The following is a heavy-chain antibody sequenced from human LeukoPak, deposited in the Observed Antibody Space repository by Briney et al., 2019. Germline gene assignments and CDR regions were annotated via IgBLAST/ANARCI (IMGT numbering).Heavy chain of an antibody. V-gene: IGHV4-39*01. Sequence: SETLSLTCTVSGGSISSNSYYWGWIRQPPGKGLEWIGSIYYSGSPYYNLSLKSRVTISVDTSKNQFSLKVISVTAADTAVYYCARWRTARTGFDYWGQGTLVTVSS. D-gene: IGHD3/OR15-3a*01. CDR2: IYYSGSP. CDR3: ARWRTARTGFDY. CDR1: GGSISSNSYY. J-gene: IGHJ4*02.